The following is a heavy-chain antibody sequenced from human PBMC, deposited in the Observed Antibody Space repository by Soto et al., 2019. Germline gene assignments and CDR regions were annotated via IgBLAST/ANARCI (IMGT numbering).Heavy chain of an antibody. V-gene: IGHV4-39*01. Sequence: ASETLSLTCTVSGGSISSSSYYWGWIRQPPGKGLEWIGSIYYSGSTYYNPSLKSRVTISVDTSKNQFSLKLSSVTAADTAVYYCRTQGYSSGWYLYYYYYGMDVWGQGTTVTVSS. CDR1: GGSISSSSYY. D-gene: IGHD6-19*01. CDR2: IYYSGST. J-gene: IGHJ6*02. CDR3: RTQGYSSGWYLYYYYYGMDV.